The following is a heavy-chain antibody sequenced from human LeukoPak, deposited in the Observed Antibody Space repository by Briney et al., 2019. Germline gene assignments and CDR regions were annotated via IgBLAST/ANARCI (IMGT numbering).Heavy chain of an antibody. CDR3: ARGPNWNEYRWFDP. D-gene: IGHD1-1*01. V-gene: IGHV3-30*03. J-gene: IGHJ5*02. Sequence: GGSLRLSCAASGFTFSVYGIHWVRQAPGKGLEWVAVISYDGSNKYYADSVKGRFSISRDNSKNTLFLQMNRLRAEDTAVYYCARGPNWNEYRWFDPWGQGTLVTVSS. CDR2: ISYDGSNK. CDR1: GFTFSVYG.